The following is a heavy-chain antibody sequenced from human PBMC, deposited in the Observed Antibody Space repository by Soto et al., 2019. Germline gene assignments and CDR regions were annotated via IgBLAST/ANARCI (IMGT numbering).Heavy chain of an antibody. J-gene: IGHJ4*02. CDR1: EFTVSNNY. Sequence: EGQLGESGEGLVLPGGSLRLSCAASEFTVSNNYMRWVRQAPGKGLEWVSLIYSGGATYYADSVKGRFNISRDNSKNTLYLQMNSLRAGDTAVYYCARDGTYNRVGGQGILVTVSS. CDR3: ARDGTYNRV. D-gene: IGHD1-1*01. CDR2: IYSGGAT. V-gene: IGHV3-66*01.